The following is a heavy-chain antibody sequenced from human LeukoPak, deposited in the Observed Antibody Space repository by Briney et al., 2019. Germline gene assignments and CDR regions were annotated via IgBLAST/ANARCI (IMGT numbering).Heavy chain of an antibody. D-gene: IGHD3-10*01. Sequence: GRSLRLSCAASGFTFSSYAMHWVRQAPGKGLEWVAVISYDGSNKYYAESVKGRFTISRDNSKNTLYLQMNSLRAEDTAVYYCARGGSGSHLRYWGQGTLVTVSS. CDR2: ISYDGSNK. J-gene: IGHJ4*02. CDR1: GFTFSSYA. V-gene: IGHV3-30-3*01. CDR3: ARGGSGSHLRY.